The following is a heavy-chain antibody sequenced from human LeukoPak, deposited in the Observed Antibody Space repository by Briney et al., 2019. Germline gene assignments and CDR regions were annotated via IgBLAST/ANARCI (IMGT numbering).Heavy chain of an antibody. J-gene: IGHJ4*02. CDR1: RYTFTGYY. V-gene: IGHV1-2*02. Sequence: ASVKVSCKASRYTFTGYYMHWVRQAPGHGLEWMGWINPDSGGTNYAQKFQGRVTMTRDTSISTIYMNLRRLTSDDTAVYYCAGGSGYYLFDYWGQGALVTVSS. CDR3: AGGSGYYLFDY. CDR2: INPDSGGT. D-gene: IGHD5-12*01.